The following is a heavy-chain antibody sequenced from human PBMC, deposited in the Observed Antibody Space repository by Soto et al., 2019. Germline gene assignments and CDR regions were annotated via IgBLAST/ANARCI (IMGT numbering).Heavy chain of an antibody. D-gene: IGHD6-6*01. J-gene: IGHJ6*02. CDR3: ATGTEYSSSSAYYYYAMDV. V-gene: IGHV3-23*01. CDR2: ISGAGGNT. CDR1: GFTFANYA. Sequence: PGGSLRLSCAASGFTFANYAMTWVRQAPGKGLEWVSAISGAGGNTYSTDSVKGRFTISTDNSKNMLFLQMNSLRAEDTAVYYCATGTEYSSSSAYYYYAMDVWGQGTTVTVSS.